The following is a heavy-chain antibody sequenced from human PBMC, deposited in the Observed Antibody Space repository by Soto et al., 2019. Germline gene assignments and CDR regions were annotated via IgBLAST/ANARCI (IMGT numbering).Heavy chain of an antibody. D-gene: IGHD6-19*01. V-gene: IGHV1-18*01. CDR2: VSAANGYT. J-gene: IGHJ5*02. CDR1: GFTFTNYG. CDR3: AKGRSIAVPEGS. Sequence: QVKLVQSGPEMKKPGASVKVSCKGSGFTFTNYGFNWVRQAPGQGLEWVGWVSAANGYTRSAQKFQDRLIMTTDSATNTAYMEVRGLGPDDTALYYCAKGRSIAVPEGSWGQGTLVIVSS.